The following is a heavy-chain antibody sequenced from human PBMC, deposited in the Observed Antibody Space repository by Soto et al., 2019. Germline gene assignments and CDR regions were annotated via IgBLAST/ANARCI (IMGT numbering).Heavy chain of an antibody. CDR2: ISSSSSTI. CDR1: GFTFSSYS. V-gene: IGHV3-48*02. D-gene: IGHD3-16*01. CDR3: ARDYGLFDY. Sequence: EVQLVESGGGLVQPGGSLRLSCAASGFTFSSYSMNWVRQAPGKGLEWVSYISSSSSTIYYADSVKGRFTISRDNAKNSLYLKMNSLRDEDTAVYYCARDYGLFDYWGQGTLVTVSS. J-gene: IGHJ4*02.